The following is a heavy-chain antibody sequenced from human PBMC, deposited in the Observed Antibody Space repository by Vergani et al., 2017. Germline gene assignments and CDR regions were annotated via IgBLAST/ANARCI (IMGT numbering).Heavy chain of an antibody. CDR3: AKENRSSWYYYYGMDV. J-gene: IGHJ6*02. Sequence: EVQLVESGGGLVQPGRSLRLSCAASGFTFDDYAMHWVRQAPGKGLEWVSGISWNSGSIGYADSVKGRFTISRDNAKNSLYLQMNSLRAEDTALYYCAKENRSSWYYYYGMDVWGQGTTVTVSS. D-gene: IGHD6-6*01. V-gene: IGHV3-9*01. CDR2: ISWNSGSI. CDR1: GFTFDDYA.